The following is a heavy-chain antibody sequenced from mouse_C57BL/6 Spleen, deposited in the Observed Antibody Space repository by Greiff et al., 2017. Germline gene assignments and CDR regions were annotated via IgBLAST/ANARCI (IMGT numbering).Heavy chain of an antibody. CDR3: ARSRGTTVVAQAMDY. V-gene: IGHV1-72*01. CDR2: IDPNSGGT. D-gene: IGHD1-1*01. CDR1: GYTFTSYW. J-gene: IGHJ4*01. Sequence: QVHVKQPGAELVKPGASVKLSCKASGYTFTSYWMHWVKQRPGRGLEWIGRIDPNSGGTKYNEKFKSKATLTVDKPSSTAYMQLSSLTSEDSAVXYCARSRGTTVVAQAMDYWGQGTSVTVSS.